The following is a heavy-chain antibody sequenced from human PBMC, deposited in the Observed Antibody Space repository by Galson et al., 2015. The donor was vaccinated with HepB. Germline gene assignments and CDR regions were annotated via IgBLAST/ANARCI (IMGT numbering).Heavy chain of an antibody. CDR2: ISGSGGST. CDR1: GFTFSSYA. D-gene: IGHD3-22*01. CDR3: AKDPLYYYDSSGYYWGNAFDI. Sequence: LRLSCAASGFTFSSYAMSWVRQAPGKGLEWVSAISGSGGSTYCADSVKGRFTISRDNSKNTLYLQMNSLRAEDTAVYYCAKDPLYYYDSSGYYWGNAFDIWGQGTMVTVSS. J-gene: IGHJ3*02. V-gene: IGHV3-23*01.